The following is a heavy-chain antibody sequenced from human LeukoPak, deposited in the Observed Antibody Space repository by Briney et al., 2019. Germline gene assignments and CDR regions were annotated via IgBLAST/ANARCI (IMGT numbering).Heavy chain of an antibody. V-gene: IGHV4-61*02. CDR3: ARDSYGDFIYYYYYMDV. D-gene: IGHD4-17*01. Sequence: PSQTLSLTCTVSGGSISSGSYYWSWIRQPAGKGLDWIGRIYTRGSTNYNPSLKSRVTISVDTSKNQFSLKLSSVTAADTAVYYCARDSYGDFIYYYYYMDVWGKGTTVTVSS. CDR1: GGSISSGSYY. J-gene: IGHJ6*03. CDR2: IYTRGST.